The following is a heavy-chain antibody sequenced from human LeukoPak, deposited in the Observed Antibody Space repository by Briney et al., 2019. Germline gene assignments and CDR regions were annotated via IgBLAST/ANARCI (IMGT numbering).Heavy chain of an antibody. D-gene: IGHD6-19*01. CDR1: GYSISSGYY. V-gene: IGHV4-38-2*02. CDR2: IYHSGST. Sequence: SETLSLTCTVSGYSISSGYYWGWIRQPPGKGLEWIGSIYHSGSTYYNPSLKSRVTISVDTSKNQFSLKLSSVTAADTAVYYCARDSSGSFDYWGQGTLVTVSS. CDR3: ARDSSGSFDY. J-gene: IGHJ4*02.